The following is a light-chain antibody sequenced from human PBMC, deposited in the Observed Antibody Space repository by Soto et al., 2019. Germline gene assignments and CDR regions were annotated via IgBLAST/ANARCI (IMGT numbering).Light chain of an antibody. Sequence: QSVLTQPPSVSGAPGPRVTLSCTGSSSNLGAHYDVHRYQQLPGTAPRLLIYGNNNRASGVPDRFSGSKSGTSASLAITGLQAEDEADYYCQSYDSSLGGSKVFGGGTKLTVL. J-gene: IGLJ2*01. CDR1: SSNLGAHYD. CDR2: GNN. V-gene: IGLV1-40*01. CDR3: QSYDSSLGGSKV.